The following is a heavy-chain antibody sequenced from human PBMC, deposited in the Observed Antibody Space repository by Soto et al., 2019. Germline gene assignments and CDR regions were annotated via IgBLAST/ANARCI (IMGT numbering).Heavy chain of an antibody. CDR3: GRDVTIFGVVIIPGGGYYFDY. V-gene: IGHV3-21*01. CDR2: ISSSSSYI. D-gene: IGHD3-3*01. J-gene: IGHJ4*02. Sequence: EVQLVESGGGLVKPGGSLRLSCAASGFTFSSYSMNWVRQAPGKGLEWVSSISSSSSYIYYADSVKGRFTISRDNAKNSLYLEINSLGGGDTGVYYCGRDVTIFGVVIIPGGGYYFDYWGQGTLVTVSS. CDR1: GFTFSSYS.